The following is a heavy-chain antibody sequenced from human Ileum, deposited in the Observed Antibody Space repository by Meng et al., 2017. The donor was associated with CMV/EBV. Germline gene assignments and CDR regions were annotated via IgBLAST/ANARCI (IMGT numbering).Heavy chain of an antibody. V-gene: IGHV4-30-4*08. J-gene: IGHJ6*02. CDR1: GGSISSGDYY. D-gene: IGHD2-15*01. Sequence: SETLSLTCTVSGGSISSGDYYWSWIRQPPGKGLEWIGYIYYSGSTYYNPSLKSRVTISVDTSKNQFSLYVSSVTAADTAVYYCARDHIAFYGMDVWGQGTTVTVSS. CDR3: ARDHIAFYGMDV. CDR2: IYYSGST.